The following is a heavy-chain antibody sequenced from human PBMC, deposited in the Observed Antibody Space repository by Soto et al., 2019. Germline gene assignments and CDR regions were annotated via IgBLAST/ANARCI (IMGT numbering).Heavy chain of an antibody. CDR3: AVQEGEVWSSGSLDY. D-gene: IGHD6-19*01. J-gene: IGHJ4*02. V-gene: IGHV3-30-3*02. CDR1: GFTFSSYG. CDR2: ISYDGSNK. Sequence: PGGSLRLSCAASGFTFSSYGLHWVRQAPGKGLEWVAVISYDGSNKYYADSVKGRFTISRDNSKNTLYLQMNSLRAEDTAVYYCAVQEGEVWSSGSLDYWGQGTLVTVSS.